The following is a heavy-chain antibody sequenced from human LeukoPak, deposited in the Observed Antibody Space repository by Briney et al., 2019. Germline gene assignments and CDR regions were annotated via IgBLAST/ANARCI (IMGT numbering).Heavy chain of an antibody. J-gene: IGHJ3*02. V-gene: IGHV4-59*01. CDR2: IYYSGST. Sequence: MPSETLSLTCTVSGGSISSYYWSWIRQPPGKGLEWIGYIYYSGSTNYNPSLKSRVTISVDTSKNQFSLKLSSVTAADTAVYYCARDLSFVRGVPLAFDIWGQGTMVTVSS. D-gene: IGHD3-10*02. CDR1: GGSISSYY. CDR3: ARDLSFVRGVPLAFDI.